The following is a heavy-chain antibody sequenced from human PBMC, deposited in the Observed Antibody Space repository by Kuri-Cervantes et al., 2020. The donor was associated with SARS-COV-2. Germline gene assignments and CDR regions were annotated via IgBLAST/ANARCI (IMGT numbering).Heavy chain of an antibody. Sequence: GGSLRLSCAASGFTFSSYSMNWVRQAPGKGLEWVSSISSSSSYIYYADSVKGRFTISRDNAMNSLYLQMNSLKTEDTAVYYCTHQLGFDYWGQGTLVTVSS. J-gene: IGHJ4*02. V-gene: IGHV3-21*03. CDR1: GFTFSSYS. D-gene: IGHD2-2*01. CDR3: THQLGFDY. CDR2: ISSSSSYI.